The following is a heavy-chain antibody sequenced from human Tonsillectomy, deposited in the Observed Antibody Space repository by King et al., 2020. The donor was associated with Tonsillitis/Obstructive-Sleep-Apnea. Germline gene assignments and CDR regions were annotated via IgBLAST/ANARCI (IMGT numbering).Heavy chain of an antibody. CDR2: IYYSGST. CDR1: GGSISSTTYY. J-gene: IGHJ4*02. V-gene: IGHV4-39*02. Sequence: QLQESGPGLVKPSETLALTCTVSGGSISSTTYYWGWIRQPPGKGLEWIGSIYYSGSTYYNPSLKSRVTISVDTSKNHFSLKLSSVTAADTAVYYCAREGEYSSTNYFDDWGQGTLITVSS. D-gene: IGHD6-6*01. CDR3: AREGEYSSTNYFDD.